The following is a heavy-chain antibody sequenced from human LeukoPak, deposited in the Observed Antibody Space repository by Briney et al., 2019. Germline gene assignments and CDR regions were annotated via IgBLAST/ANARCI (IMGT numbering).Heavy chain of an antibody. V-gene: IGHV3-64*01. Sequence: GGSLRLSCAASGFTFSSYAMHWVRQAPGKGLEYVSAISSNGGSTYYANSVKGRFTISRDNSKNTLYLQMGSLRAEDMAVYYCARGPLVRGVNLYYYYYGMDVWGQGTTVTVSS. CDR2: ISSNGGST. CDR1: GFTFSSYA. CDR3: ARGPLVRGVNLYYYYYGMDV. J-gene: IGHJ6*02. D-gene: IGHD3-10*01.